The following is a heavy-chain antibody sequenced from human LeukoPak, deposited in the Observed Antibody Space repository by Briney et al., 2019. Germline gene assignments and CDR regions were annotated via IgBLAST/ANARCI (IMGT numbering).Heavy chain of an antibody. CDR3: ARGSWFGVDY. CDR1: GGSFSGYY. D-gene: IGHD3-10*01. CDR2: INHSGST. V-gene: IGHV4-34*01. Sequence: SETLSLTCAVYGGSFSGYYWSWIRQPPGKGLEWIGEINHSGSTNYNPSLKSRVTTSVDTSKNQFSLKLSSVTAADTAVYYCARGSWFGVDYWGQGTLVTVSS. J-gene: IGHJ4*02.